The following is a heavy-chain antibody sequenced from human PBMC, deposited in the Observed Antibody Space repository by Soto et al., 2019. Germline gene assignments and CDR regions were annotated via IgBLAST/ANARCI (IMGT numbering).Heavy chain of an antibody. Sequence: QITLKESGPTLVKPTQTLTLTCTFSGFSLSTSGVGVGWIRQPPGKALEWLALIYWDDDKRYSPSLKSRLTITQDPSKNQVVLTMTNMDPVDTATYFCANSLNYYGSATRFDPWGQGTLVTVSS. CDR3: ANSLNYYGSATRFDP. V-gene: IGHV2-5*02. CDR2: IYWDDDK. CDR1: GFSLSTSGVG. D-gene: IGHD3-10*01. J-gene: IGHJ5*02.